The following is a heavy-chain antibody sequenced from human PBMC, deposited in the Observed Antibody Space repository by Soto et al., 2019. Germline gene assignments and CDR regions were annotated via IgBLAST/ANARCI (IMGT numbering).Heavy chain of an antibody. V-gene: IGHV5-51*01. J-gene: IGHJ5*02. D-gene: IGHD6-25*01. CDR3: ARGSANWFDP. CDR1: GYRFTSYW. Sequence: GESLKISCKGSGYRFTSYWIAWVRQMPGKGLEWMGIIYPGDSDTRYSPSFQGQVTISADKSINIAYLQWSGLKAPDTAMYYCARGSANWFDPWGQGTLVTSPQ. CDR2: IYPGDSDT.